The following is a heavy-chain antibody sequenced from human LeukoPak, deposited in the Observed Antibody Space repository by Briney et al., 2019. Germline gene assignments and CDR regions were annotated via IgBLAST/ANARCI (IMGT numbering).Heavy chain of an antibody. CDR2: IYHSGST. Sequence: SETLSLTCTVSGYSISSGYYWGWIRQPPGKGLEWIGSIYHSGSTYYNPSLKSRVTISVDTSKNQFSLKLSSVTAADTAVYYCARVVVPAALSEGSWFDPWGQGTLVTVSS. CDR3: ARVVVPAALSEGSWFDP. V-gene: IGHV4-38-2*02. D-gene: IGHD2-2*01. J-gene: IGHJ5*02. CDR1: GYSISSGYY.